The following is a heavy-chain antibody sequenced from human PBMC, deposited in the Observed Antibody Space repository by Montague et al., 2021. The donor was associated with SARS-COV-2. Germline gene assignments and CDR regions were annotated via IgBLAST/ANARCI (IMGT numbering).Heavy chain of an antibody. CDR3: ARHHPSITIFGVVTIGSWFDP. V-gene: IGHV4-39*01. D-gene: IGHD3-3*01. Sequence: SETLSLTCTVSGGSISSSSYYWGWIRQPPGKGLEWIGSICYSGSTYYNPSLKSRVTISVDTSKNQFSLKLSSVTAADTAVYYCARHHPSITIFGVVTIGSWFDPWGQGTLVTVSS. CDR2: ICYSGST. J-gene: IGHJ5*02. CDR1: GGSISSSSYY.